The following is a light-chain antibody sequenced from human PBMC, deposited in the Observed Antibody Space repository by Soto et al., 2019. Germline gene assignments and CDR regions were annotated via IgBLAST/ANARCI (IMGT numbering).Light chain of an antibody. CDR1: QSLNTN. V-gene: IGKV3-15*01. CDR3: QQYNNWPWT. J-gene: IGKJ1*01. CDR2: GAS. Sequence: IVMTQSPVTGFLSPGERATLSCRASQSLNTNLAWYQQKLGQAPRVLFYGASIRATGVPARFSGSGSGTEFTLTISSLQSEDFAVYYCQQYNNWPWTFGQGTKVDIK.